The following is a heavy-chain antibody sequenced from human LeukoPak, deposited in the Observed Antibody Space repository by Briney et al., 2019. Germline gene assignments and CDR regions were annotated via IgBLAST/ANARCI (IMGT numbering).Heavy chain of an antibody. V-gene: IGHV3-53*01. CDR3: AKDRDDYVWGSYLGAFDI. CDR2: IYSGGST. Sequence: GGSLRLSCAASGFTVSSNYMSWVRQAPGKGLEWVSVIYSGGSTYYADSVKGRFTISRDNSKNTLYLQMNSLRAEDTAVFYCAKDRDDYVWGSYLGAFDIWGQGTMTVSS. J-gene: IGHJ3*02. CDR1: GFTVSSNY. D-gene: IGHD3-16*01.